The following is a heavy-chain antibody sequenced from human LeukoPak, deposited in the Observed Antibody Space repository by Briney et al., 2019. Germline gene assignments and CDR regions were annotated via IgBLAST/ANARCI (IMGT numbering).Heavy chain of an antibody. D-gene: IGHD3-16*01. CDR1: GFTFSSYS. CDR3: ARLRVTFRAFDI. J-gene: IGHJ3*02. V-gene: IGHV3-21*01. Sequence: GGSLRLSCAASGFTFSSYSMNWVRQAPGKGLEWVSSISSSSSYIYYADSVKGRFTISRDNAKNSLYLQMNSLRAEDTAVYYCARLRVTFRAFDIWGQGTMVTVSS. CDR2: ISSSSSYI.